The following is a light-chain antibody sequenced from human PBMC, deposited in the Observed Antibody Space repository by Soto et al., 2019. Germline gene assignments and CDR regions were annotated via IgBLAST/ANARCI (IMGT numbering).Light chain of an antibody. CDR1: QSIDSS. Sequence: DIQMTQSPSTLSASVGDRVTITCRASQSIDSSLAWYQQKPRKGPKLLIYDASTLESGVPSRFSGSGLGTEFAPTTSTLQPNNFATFYCKRYTSYGLFGQGPSWRS. J-gene: IGKJ2*01. CDR2: DAS. CDR3: KRYTSYGL. V-gene: IGKV1-5*01.